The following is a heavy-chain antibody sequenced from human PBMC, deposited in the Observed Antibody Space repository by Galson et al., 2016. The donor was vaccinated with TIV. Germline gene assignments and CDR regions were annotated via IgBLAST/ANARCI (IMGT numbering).Heavy chain of an antibody. V-gene: IGHV1-46*03. CDR3: IRDLGRLRDF. D-gene: IGHD7-27*01. CDR1: GNIFTRDY. CDR2: IDPTYGGT. J-gene: IGHJ4*02. Sequence: SVKVSCKPSGNIFTRDYVHWVRQAPGQGPEWMGVIDPTYGGTTFAQKFQALVTMTRDTSTSTVYMEVSGPKSDDTAVYYCIRDLGRLRDFWGQGTLVTVSS.